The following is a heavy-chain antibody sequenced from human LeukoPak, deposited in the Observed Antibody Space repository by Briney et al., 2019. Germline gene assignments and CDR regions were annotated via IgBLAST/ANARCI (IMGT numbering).Heavy chain of an antibody. CDR2: TWYDGSNK. J-gene: IGHJ4*02. CDR3: ARVLDSYGLRAADY. D-gene: IGHD5-18*01. CDR1: GFTFSSYG. V-gene: IGHV3-33*08. Sequence: GGSLRLSRAASGFTFSSYGMHWVRRAPGKGLGWVAATWYDGSNKYYADSVKGRFTISRDNSKNTLYLQMNSLRAEDTAVYHCARVLDSYGLRAADYWGQGTLVTVSS.